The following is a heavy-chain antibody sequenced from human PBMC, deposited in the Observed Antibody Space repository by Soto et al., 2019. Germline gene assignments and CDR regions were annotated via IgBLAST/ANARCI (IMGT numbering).Heavy chain of an antibody. D-gene: IGHD2-2*01. CDR3: ARVVVVVPAARGTNWFDP. Sequence: SETLSLTCTVSGGSISSYYWSWIRQPAGKGLEWIGRIYTSGGTNYNPSLKSRVTMSVDTSKNQFSLKLSSVTAADTAVYYCARVVVVVPAARGTNWFDPWGQGTLVTSPQ. CDR1: GGSISSYY. J-gene: IGHJ5*02. V-gene: IGHV4-4*07. CDR2: IYTSGGT.